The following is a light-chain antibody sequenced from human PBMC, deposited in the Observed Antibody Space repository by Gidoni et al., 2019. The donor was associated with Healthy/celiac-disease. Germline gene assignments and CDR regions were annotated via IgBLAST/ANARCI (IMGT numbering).Light chain of an antibody. CDR2: DVS. CDR3: SSYTSSSTPAVV. J-gene: IGLJ2*01. V-gene: IGLV2-14*01. CDR1: SSDVGGYNY. Sequence: QSALTQPAPVSGSPGQSITISSTGTSSDVGGYNYVSWYQQHPGKAPKLMIYDVSNRPSGVSNRFSGSKSGNTASLTISGLQAEDEADYYCSSYTSSSTPAVVFGGGTKLTVL.